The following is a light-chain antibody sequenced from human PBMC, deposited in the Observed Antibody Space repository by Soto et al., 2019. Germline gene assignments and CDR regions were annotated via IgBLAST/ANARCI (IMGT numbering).Light chain of an antibody. CDR1: NSDIVSYNF. Sequence: QSVLTQPASVSGSPGQSITISCPGTNSDIVSYNFVSWYQQHPGRAPKLIMSEVNIRPSGVSNRFSGSKSGHTASLTISGLQPEDEADFYCSSYSSTSTPYVFGGGTKVTVL. V-gene: IGLV2-14*01. CDR2: EVN. CDR3: SSYSSTSTPYV. J-gene: IGLJ1*01.